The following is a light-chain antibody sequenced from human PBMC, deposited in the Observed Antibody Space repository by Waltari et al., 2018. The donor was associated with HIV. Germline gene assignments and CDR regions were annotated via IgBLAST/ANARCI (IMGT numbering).Light chain of an antibody. J-gene: IGKJ1*01. CDR2: DAS. V-gene: IGKV3-11*01. CDR3: QHRFNWPRTT. Sequence: EVVLTQSPATLSWSPGERATLSCRASQSVSFYLAWYQQKPGQAPRLLIYDASTRATGTPARFSGSGSGTDFTLTISSLEPEDFAVYYCQHRFNWPRTTFGQGTQVE. CDR1: QSVSFY.